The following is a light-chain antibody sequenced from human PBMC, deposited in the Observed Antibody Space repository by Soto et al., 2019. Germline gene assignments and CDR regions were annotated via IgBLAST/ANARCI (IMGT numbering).Light chain of an antibody. V-gene: IGLV2-14*03. J-gene: IGLJ1*01. CDR3: SSYTTSNTRQIV. Sequence: SVLTQPASVSGSPGQSITISCTGTSSDVGGYNYVSWYQHHPGKAPKLMIYDVSNRPSGVSNRFSGSKSGNTASLTISGLQPEDEADHYCSSYTTSNTRQIVFGTGTKVTVL. CDR2: DVS. CDR1: SSDVGGYNY.